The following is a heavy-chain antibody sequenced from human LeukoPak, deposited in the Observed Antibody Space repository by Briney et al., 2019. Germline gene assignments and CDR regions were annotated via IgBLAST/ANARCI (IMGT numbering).Heavy chain of an antibody. CDR1: GFTFSSYW. CDR3: ARDPTQMVRGYYYYGMDV. V-gene: IGHV3-7*01. D-gene: IGHD3-10*01. Sequence: GGSLRLSCAASGFTFSSYWMSWVRQAPGKGLEWVANIKQDGSEKYYVDSVKGRFAISRDNAKNSLYLQMNSLRAEDTAVYYCARDPTQMVRGYYYYGMDVWGQGTTVTVSS. CDR2: IKQDGSEK. J-gene: IGHJ6*02.